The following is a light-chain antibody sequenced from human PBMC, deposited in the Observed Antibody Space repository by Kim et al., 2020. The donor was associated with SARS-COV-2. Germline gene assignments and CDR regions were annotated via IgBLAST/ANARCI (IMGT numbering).Light chain of an antibody. CDR3: QVWDSYTNHVV. J-gene: IGLJ3*02. V-gene: IGLV3-21*04. CDR2: SDS. CDR1: NIGSYS. Sequence: SYELTQPPSVSVAPGKTATITCGGTNIGSYSVHWYQQKAGQAPVLVIYSDSDRPSGSPERLAGSNSGNTATLTISRVEAGDEADYYCQVWDSYTNHVVFGGGTQLTVL.